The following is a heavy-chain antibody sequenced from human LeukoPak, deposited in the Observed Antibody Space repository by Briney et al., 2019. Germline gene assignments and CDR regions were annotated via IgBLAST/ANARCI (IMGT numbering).Heavy chain of an antibody. D-gene: IGHD4-11*01. Sequence: PSETLSLTCSVSGASVSDGNYYWSWIRQPPGKGLEWIGYMFYSESTKYNPSLKSRVTISVDKSKNQFSLKLSSVTAADTAVYYCVRGDSNLFIYWGQGTLVSVSS. CDR1: GASVSDGNYY. CDR3: VRGDSNLFIY. J-gene: IGHJ4*02. CDR2: MFYSEST. V-gene: IGHV4-61*01.